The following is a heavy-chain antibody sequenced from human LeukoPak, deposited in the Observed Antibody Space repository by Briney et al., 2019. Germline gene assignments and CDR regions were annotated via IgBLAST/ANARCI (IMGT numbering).Heavy chain of an antibody. D-gene: IGHD3-22*01. Sequence: GGSLRLSCAASGFTFDDYGMSWVRQAPGKRLEWVSGINWNGGSTGYADSVKGRFTISRDNAKNSLYLQMNSLRAEDTALYYCARARPYYESYTPDYWGQGTLVAVSS. J-gene: IGHJ4*02. V-gene: IGHV3-20*04. CDR3: ARARPYYESYTPDY. CDR2: INWNGGST. CDR1: GFTFDDYG.